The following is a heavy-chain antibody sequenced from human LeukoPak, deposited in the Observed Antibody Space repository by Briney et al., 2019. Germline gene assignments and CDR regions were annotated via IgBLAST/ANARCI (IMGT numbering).Heavy chain of an antibody. V-gene: IGHV4-39*01. CDR3: ARRTSTGRFDP. D-gene: IGHD1-1*01. Sequence: TSETLSLTCTVSGGSISTSGSLGGWIRQPPGKGLEWIGTIYYSGSTYYSPSLKSRVSISVDTSKNQFSLRLTSVTAADTAVYYCARRTSTGRFDPWGQGTLVTVSS. J-gene: IGHJ5*02. CDR1: GGSISTSGSL. CDR2: IYYSGST.